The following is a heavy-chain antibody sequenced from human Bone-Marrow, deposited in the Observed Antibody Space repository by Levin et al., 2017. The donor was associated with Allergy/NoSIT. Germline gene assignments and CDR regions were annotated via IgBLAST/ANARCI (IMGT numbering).Heavy chain of an antibody. J-gene: IGHJ4*02. CDR2: ITGSGGIT. CDR3: AKMQGYFEY. CDR1: GFTFSSSG. Sequence: GGSLRLSCAASGFTFSSSGMSWVRQAPGKGPEWVSAITGSGGITYYADSVKGRFTISRDNSKSTLSLQMDSLRAEDTAIYYCAKMQGYFEYWGQGTLVTVSS. V-gene: IGHV3-23*01.